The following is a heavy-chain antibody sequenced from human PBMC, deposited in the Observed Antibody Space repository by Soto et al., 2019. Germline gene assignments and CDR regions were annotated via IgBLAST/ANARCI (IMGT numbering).Heavy chain of an antibody. J-gene: IGHJ5*02. D-gene: IGHD2-21*02. Sequence: QVQLVESGGGLVKPGGSLRLSCAASGFTFSDYYMTWIRQAPGKGLEWVSYISGRSGYTKYADSVKGRFTISRDNANNSLYLQMNSLRAEDTAVYYCARREVTTLNTRIYNWFDPWGQGTLVTVSS. CDR1: GFTFSDYY. V-gene: IGHV3-11*06. CDR3: ARREVTTLNTRIYNWFDP. CDR2: ISGRSGYT.